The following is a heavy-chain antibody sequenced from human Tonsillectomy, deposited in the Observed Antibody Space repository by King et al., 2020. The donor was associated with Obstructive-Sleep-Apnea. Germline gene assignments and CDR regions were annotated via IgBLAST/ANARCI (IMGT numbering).Heavy chain of an antibody. V-gene: IGHV3-23*04. CDR3: AKQMGRRGGTYCALPDAFDV. CDR1: GFTFSSYA. D-gene: IGHD1-26*01. Sequence: VQLVESGGGLVQPGGSLRLSCAASGFTFSSYAMTWVRQAPGKGLEWISTISGSGDSTYYEDSVKGRFTISRDNSKNTLFLQVNSLRADDTALYYCAKQMGRRGGTYCALPDAFDVWGQGTMVTVSS. J-gene: IGHJ3*01. CDR2: ISGSGDST.